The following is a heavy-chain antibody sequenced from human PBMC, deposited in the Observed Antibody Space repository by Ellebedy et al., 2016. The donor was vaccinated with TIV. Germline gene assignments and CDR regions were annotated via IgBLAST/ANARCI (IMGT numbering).Heavy chain of an antibody. CDR2: IRSEAYDGTT. J-gene: IGHJ4*02. CDR1: GFTLGDYG. D-gene: IGHD5-18*01. V-gene: IGHV3-49*04. CDR3: SRVGVSLKWIQLWFLDY. Sequence: PGGSLRLSCTASGFTLGDYGVSWVRQAPGKGLEWLGFIRSEAYDGTTEYAASVKGRFNISRDDSKSIAYLQMNSLKTEDTAVYYCSRVGVSLKWIQLWFLDYWGQGTLVTVSS.